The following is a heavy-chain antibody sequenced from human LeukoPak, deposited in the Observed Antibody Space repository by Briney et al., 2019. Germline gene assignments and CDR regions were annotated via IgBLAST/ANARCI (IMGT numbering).Heavy chain of an antibody. CDR2: IYHSGST. J-gene: IGHJ5*02. D-gene: IGHD3-22*01. CDR1: GYSISSGYY. V-gene: IGHV4-38-2*02. CDR3: ARAPYYYDSSGYWWGYNWFDP. Sequence: SETLSLTCTVSGYSISSGYYWGWIRQPPGKGLEWIGSIYHSGSTYYNPSLKSRVIISVDTSKNQFSLKLSSVTAADTAVYYCARAPYYYDSSGYWWGYNWFDPWGQGTLVTVSS.